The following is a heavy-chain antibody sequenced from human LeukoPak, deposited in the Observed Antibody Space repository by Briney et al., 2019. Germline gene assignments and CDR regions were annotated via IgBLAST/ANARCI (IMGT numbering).Heavy chain of an antibody. CDR2: IKQDGSEK. D-gene: IGHD3-22*01. V-gene: IGHV3-7*04. CDR3: ARYYESSGYYY. J-gene: IGHJ4*02. CDR1: GFTFSRHW. Sequence: GGALRLSCADSGFTFSRHWMSWVREAPGKGREWVANIKQDGSEKNYVDSVKGRFTISRDNAKTSLYLQLTSLRAEDTAVYYCARYYESSGYYYWGQGTLVTVSS.